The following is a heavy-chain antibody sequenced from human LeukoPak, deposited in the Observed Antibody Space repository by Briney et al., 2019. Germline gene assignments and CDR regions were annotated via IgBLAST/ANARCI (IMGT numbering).Heavy chain of an antibody. Sequence: GGSLRLSCAASGFTFSNYGMHWVRQAPGKGLEWVAVISYDGSNRYYGDSVKGRFTISRDNSKNTLNLQMNSLRAEDTAVYYCAKVVGDGTYYYYGVDVWGQGATVTVSS. CDR3: AKVVGDGTYYYYGVDV. D-gene: IGHD3-16*01. V-gene: IGHV3-30*18. CDR1: GFTFSNYG. CDR2: ISYDGSNR. J-gene: IGHJ6*02.